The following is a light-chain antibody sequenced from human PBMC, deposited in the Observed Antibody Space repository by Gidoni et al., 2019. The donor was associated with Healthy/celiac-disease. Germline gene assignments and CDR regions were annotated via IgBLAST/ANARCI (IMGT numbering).Light chain of an antibody. Sequence: DIQMTQSPSSLSASVGDRVTITCRASQSISSYLNWYQQKPGKAPKLLIYEASSLQSGVPSRFSGSGSGTDFTLTISSLQPEDFSTYYCQQSYSVPLTFGGGTKVEVK. V-gene: IGKV1-39*01. CDR1: QSISSY. J-gene: IGKJ4*01. CDR3: QQSYSVPLT. CDR2: EAS.